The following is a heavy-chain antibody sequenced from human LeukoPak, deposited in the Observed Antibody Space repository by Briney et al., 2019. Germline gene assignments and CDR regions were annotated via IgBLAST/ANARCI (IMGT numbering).Heavy chain of an antibody. CDR1: GITLSNYG. CDR3: AKLPLRGAAGAFDI. D-gene: IGHD3-10*01. V-gene: IGHV3-23*01. J-gene: IGHJ3*02. CDR2: LSGSGGGT. Sequence: GGSLRLSCAVSGITLSNYGMSWVRQAPGKGLEWVAGLSGSGGGTNYADSVQGRFTISRDNPKNTLYLQMNSLRAEDTAVYYCAKLPLRGAAGAFDIWGQGTMVTVSS.